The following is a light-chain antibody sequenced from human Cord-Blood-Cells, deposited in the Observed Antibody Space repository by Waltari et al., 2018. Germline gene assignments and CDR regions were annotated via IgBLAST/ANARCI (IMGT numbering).Light chain of an antibody. J-gene: IGLJ2*01. CDR1: SSNLGSNT. Sequence: QSVLTQPPSASGTPGQRVTIACSGSSSNLGSNTVTWYQQLTGTAPKLLIYSTNPRPSGVPDRFSGSKSGTSASLAISGLQSEDEADYYCAAWDDSLNVVFGGGTKLTVL. CDR2: STN. CDR3: AAWDDSLNVV. V-gene: IGLV1-44*01.